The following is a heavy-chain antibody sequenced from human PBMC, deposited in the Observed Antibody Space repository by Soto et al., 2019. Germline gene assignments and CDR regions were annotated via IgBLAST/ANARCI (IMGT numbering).Heavy chain of an antibody. V-gene: IGHV4-61*08. D-gene: IGHD5-18*01. Sequence: PSETLSLTCTVSGGSISSGGYYWSWIRQHPGKGLEWIGYIYTSGSTNYNPSLKSRVTMSVDTSKNQFSLKLSSVTAADTAVYYCAREEWGYSYGNYYYYGMDVWGQGTTVTVSS. CDR1: GGSISSGGYY. CDR3: AREEWGYSYGNYYYYGMDV. CDR2: IYTSGST. J-gene: IGHJ6*02.